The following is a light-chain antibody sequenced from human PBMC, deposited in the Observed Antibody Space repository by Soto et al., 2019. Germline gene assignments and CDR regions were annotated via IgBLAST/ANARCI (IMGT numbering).Light chain of an antibody. CDR1: RSNIGNNP. V-gene: IGLV1-44*01. J-gene: IGLJ3*02. CDR2: SNN. CDR3: ATWDDSLNAWV. Sequence: QSVLTQPPSASGTPGQRVTISCSGSRSNIGNNPVNWYQQLPGTAPKLLIHSNNQGPSGVPYRFSGSSSGTSASLVISGLQSEDEATYYCATWDDSLNAWVFGGGTKVTVL.